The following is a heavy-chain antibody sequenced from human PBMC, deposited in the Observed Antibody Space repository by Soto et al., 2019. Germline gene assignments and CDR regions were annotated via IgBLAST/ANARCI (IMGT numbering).Heavy chain of an antibody. Sequence: SETLSLTCTVSGGSISSGSDYWGWIRQPPGKGLEWIGSIYYSGSTYYNPSLKSRVTISVDTSKNQFSLKLSSVTAADTAVYYCARNLVDVVGWFDPWGQGTLVTVSS. CDR2: IYYSGST. D-gene: IGHD2-15*01. V-gene: IGHV4-39*01. J-gene: IGHJ5*02. CDR1: GGSISSGSDY. CDR3: ARNLVDVVGWFDP.